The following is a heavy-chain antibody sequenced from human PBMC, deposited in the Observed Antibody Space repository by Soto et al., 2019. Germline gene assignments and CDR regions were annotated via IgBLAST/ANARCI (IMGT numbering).Heavy chain of an antibody. J-gene: IGHJ6*02. CDR3: ASLGVGDWANYYYYYGMDD. V-gene: IGHV3-23*01. CDR2: VTDNGGST. D-gene: IGHD2-21*02. CDR1: GFTFSVYA. Sequence: EVQLLESGGGFVQPGGSLRLSCAATGFTFSVYAMTWVRQAPGKGLEWVSAVTDNGGSTYSADSVKGRFTISRDNSKNTLFLQMNSLRAEDTAVYYCASLGVGDWANYYYYYGMDDWGQGTTVTVSS.